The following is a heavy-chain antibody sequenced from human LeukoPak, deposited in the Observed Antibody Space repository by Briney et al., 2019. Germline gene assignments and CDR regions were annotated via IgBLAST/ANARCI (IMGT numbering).Heavy chain of an antibody. J-gene: IGHJ4*02. CDR2: IYHSGST. CDR3: AREDYYNSGGYYLDY. V-gene: IGHV4-38-2*02. D-gene: IGHD3-22*01. Sequence: SETLSLTCTVSGYSISRGYSWGWIRQPPGKGLEWIDNIYHSGSTNYSPSLKSRVTISVDTSKNQFSLKLSSVTAADTAVYFCAREDYYNSGGYYLDYWGQGTLVTVSS. CDR1: GYSISRGYS.